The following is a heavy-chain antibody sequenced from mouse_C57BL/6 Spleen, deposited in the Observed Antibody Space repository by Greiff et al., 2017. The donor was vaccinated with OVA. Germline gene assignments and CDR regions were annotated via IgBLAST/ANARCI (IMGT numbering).Heavy chain of an antibody. CDR2: ISSGGDYI. CDR3: TRAPLTVVATPDWYFDV. CDR1: GFTFSSYA. V-gene: IGHV5-9-1*02. Sequence: EVKVVESGEGLVKPGGSLKLSCAASGFTFSSYAMSWVRQTPEKRLEWVAYISSGGDYIYYADTVKGRFTISRDNARNTLYLQMSSLKSEDTAMYYCTRAPLTVVATPDWYFDVWGTGTTVTVSS. D-gene: IGHD1-1*01. J-gene: IGHJ1*03.